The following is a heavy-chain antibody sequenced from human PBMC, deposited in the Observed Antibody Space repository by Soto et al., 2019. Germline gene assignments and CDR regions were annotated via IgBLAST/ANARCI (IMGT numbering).Heavy chain of an antibody. J-gene: IGHJ5*02. V-gene: IGHV4-59*01. Sequence: QVQLQESGPGLVKPSETLSLTCTVSGGSISSYYWSWIRQPPGKGLEWIGYIYYSGSTNYNPSLKSRVTISVDTSKNQCSLKLSSVTAADTAVYYCARARQLWTNWFDPWGQGTLVTVSS. CDR2: IYYSGST. CDR3: ARARQLWTNWFDP. D-gene: IGHD5-18*01. CDR1: GGSISSYY.